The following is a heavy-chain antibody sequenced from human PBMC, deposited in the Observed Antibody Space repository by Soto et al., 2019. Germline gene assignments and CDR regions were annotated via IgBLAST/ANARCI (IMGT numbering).Heavy chain of an antibody. D-gene: IGHD1-1*01. V-gene: IGHV3-74*01. CDR2: IRGDGSGS. Sequence: EVQLVESGGGLVQPGGSLTLSCSASGFAFNDYWMHWVRQAPGKGLVWVSRIRGDGSGSNYADSVKGRFTISRDNAKNTVYLQMNSLRAEDTAVYYCARVPTTRAVMGIDYWGQGTLVTVSS. CDR1: GFAFNDYW. J-gene: IGHJ4*02. CDR3: ARVPTTRAVMGIDY.